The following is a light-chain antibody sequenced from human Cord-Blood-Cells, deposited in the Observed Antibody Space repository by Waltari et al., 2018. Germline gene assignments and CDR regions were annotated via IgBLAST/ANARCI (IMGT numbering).Light chain of an antibody. Sequence: QSALTQPPSASGSPGQSVTISCTGTSSDVGGYNYVSWYQQHPGKAPKLMIYEDSKRPSGVPELFSGSKSGNTASLTVAGLQAEDEADYYCSSYAGSNNFVVFGGGTKLTVL. CDR1: SSDVGGYNY. CDR3: SSYAGSNNFVV. J-gene: IGLJ2*01. V-gene: IGLV2-8*01. CDR2: EDS.